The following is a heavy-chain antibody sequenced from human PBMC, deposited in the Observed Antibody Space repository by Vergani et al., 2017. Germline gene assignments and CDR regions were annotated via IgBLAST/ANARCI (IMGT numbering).Heavy chain of an antibody. J-gene: IGHJ4*02. CDR1: GGSVSSGSYY. CDR2: IYYSGST. Sequence: QVQLQESGPGLVKPSETLSLTCTVSGGSVSSGSYYWSWIRQPAGKGLEWIGYIYYSGSTNYNPSLKSRVTISVDTSKNQFSLKLSSVTAADTAVYYCARVFTGYYDTHFDYWGQGTLVTVSS. D-gene: IGHD3-22*01. CDR3: ARVFTGYYDTHFDY. V-gene: IGHV4-61*10.